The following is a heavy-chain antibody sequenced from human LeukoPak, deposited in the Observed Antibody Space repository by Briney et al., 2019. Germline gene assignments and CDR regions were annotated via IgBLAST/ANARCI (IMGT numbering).Heavy chain of an antibody. CDR3: AKSAYYDASGYYREYYFGY. CDR1: GFSVTTYY. V-gene: IGHV3-23*01. CDR2: ISGSGGST. J-gene: IGHJ4*02. Sequence: PGGSLRLSCAASGFSVTTYYMSWVRQAPGKGLEWVSSISGSGGSTHYADSVKGRFTISRDKTKNTLYLQMNSLRAEDTAVYYCAKSAYYDASGYYREYYFGYWGQGTLVTVSS. D-gene: IGHD3-22*01.